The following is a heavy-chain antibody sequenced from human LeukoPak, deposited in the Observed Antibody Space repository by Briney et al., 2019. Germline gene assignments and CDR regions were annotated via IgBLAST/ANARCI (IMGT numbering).Heavy chain of an antibody. J-gene: IGHJ4*02. D-gene: IGHD6-13*01. CDR3: ARGSYSSSWYVVDY. CDR2: IWYDGSNK. V-gene: IGHV3-33*01. CDR1: GFTFSSYG. Sequence: GRSLRLSCAASGFTFSSYGMHWVRQAPGKGLEWVAVIWYDGSNKYYADSVKGRFTISRDNSKNTPYLQMNSLRAEDTAVYYCARGSYSSSWYVVDYWGQGTLVTVCS.